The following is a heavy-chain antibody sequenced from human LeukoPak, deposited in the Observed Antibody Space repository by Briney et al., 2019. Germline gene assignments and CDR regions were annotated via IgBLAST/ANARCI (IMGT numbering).Heavy chain of an antibody. CDR3: ARDGHYYDSSGYPTYYFDY. D-gene: IGHD3-22*01. CDR2: INPNSGGT. V-gene: IGHV1-2*02. J-gene: IGHJ4*02. Sequence: ASVKVSCKASGYTFTGYYMHWVRQAPGQGLEWMGWINPNSGGTNYAQKFQGRVTMTRDTSISTAYMELSRLRSDDTAVYYCARDGHYYDSSGYPTYYFDYWGQGTLVTVSS. CDR1: GYTFTGYY.